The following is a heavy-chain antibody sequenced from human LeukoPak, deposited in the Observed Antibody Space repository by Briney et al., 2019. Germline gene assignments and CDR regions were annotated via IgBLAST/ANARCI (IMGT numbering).Heavy chain of an antibody. Sequence: SETLSLTCAVYGGSFSGYYWSWIRQPPGKGLEWIGEINHSGSTNYNPSLKSRVTISVDTSKNQFSLKLSSVTAADTAVYYCARVHTISGVVPLGNWFDPWGQGTLVTVSS. CDR1: GGSFSGYY. CDR2: INHSGST. CDR3: ARVHTISGVVPLGNWFDP. J-gene: IGHJ5*02. D-gene: IGHD3-3*01. V-gene: IGHV4-34*01.